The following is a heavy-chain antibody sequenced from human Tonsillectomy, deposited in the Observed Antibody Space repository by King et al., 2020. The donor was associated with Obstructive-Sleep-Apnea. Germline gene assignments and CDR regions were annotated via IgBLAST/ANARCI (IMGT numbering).Heavy chain of an antibody. J-gene: IGHJ3*02. D-gene: IGHD5-24*01. Sequence: VQLVESGGGLVKPGGSLRLSCAASGFTFSNAWMSWVRQAPGKGLEWVGRIKSKTDGGTTDYAAPVKGRFTISREDSKNTLYIQMNSLKTEDTAVYYCTTAQGRRWLQLKMPHDAFDIWGQGTMVTVSS. V-gene: IGHV3-15*01. CDR2: IKSKTDGGTT. CDR3: TTAQGRRWLQLKMPHDAFDI. CDR1: GFTFSNAW.